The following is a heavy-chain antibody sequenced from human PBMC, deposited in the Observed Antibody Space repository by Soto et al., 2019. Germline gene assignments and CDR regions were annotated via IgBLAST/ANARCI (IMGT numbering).Heavy chain of an antibody. CDR1: GYTFTSHY. CDR3: SRGLWQWLFDY. CDR2: IDPSGGAT. Sequence: QVQLVQSGAEVKKPGASVMVSCRASGYTFTSHYMHWVRQAPGQGLEWMGMIDPSGGATSYAQKFQGRVTITRDTSTTTVYMELSSLRPEDTAVSSCSRGLWQWLFDYWGQGTLVTVSS. D-gene: IGHD6-19*01. J-gene: IGHJ4*02. V-gene: IGHV1-46*03.